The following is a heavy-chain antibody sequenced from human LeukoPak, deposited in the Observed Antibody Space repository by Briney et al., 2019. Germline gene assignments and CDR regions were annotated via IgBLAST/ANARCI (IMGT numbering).Heavy chain of an antibody. Sequence: GGSLRLSCAASGFTFASYAMTWVRQAPGKGLEWVSSISATDGSTYYADSVRGRFTISRDNSKNTLFLQMNGLRAEDTALYYCVACSSASCYGDRFDPWGQGTLVTVSS. D-gene: IGHD2-2*01. CDR3: VACSSASCYGDRFDP. V-gene: IGHV3-23*01. CDR2: ISATDGST. J-gene: IGHJ5*02. CDR1: GFTFASYA.